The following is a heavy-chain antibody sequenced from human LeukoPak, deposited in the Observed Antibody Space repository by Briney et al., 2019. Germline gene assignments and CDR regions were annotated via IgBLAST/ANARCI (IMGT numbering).Heavy chain of an antibody. CDR3: ANIDGGWHRPLAPPPSSNY. J-gene: IGHJ4*02. V-gene: IGHV3-30*02. Sequence: GGSLRLSCAASGFTFSSYGMHWVRQAPGKGLEWVAFIRYDGSNKYYADSVKGRFTISRDNSKNTLYLQMNSLRAEDTAVYYCANIDGGWHRPLAPPPSSNYWGQGTLVTVSS. CDR1: GFTFSSYG. CDR2: IRYDGSNK. D-gene: IGHD6-19*01.